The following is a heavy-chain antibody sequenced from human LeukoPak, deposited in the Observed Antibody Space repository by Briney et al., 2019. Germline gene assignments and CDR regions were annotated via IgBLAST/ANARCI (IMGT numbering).Heavy chain of an antibody. CDR2: INPNSGGT. CDR1: GYTFTVYY. CDR3: ARDFDWLFIRPPTNWFDP. Sequence: ASVKVSCKASGYTFTVYYIHWVREAPGQGLEWMGWINPNSGGTNYAQKFQGRVTMTRDTSISTAYMELSRLRSDDTAVYYCARDFDWLFIRPPTNWFDPWGQGTLVTVSS. V-gene: IGHV1-2*02. D-gene: IGHD3-9*01. J-gene: IGHJ5*02.